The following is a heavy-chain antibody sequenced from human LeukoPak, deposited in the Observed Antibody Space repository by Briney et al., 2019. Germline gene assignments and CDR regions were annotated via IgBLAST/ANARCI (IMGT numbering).Heavy chain of an antibody. J-gene: IGHJ4*02. CDR3: ATGYCSSTSCPGYY. CDR2: IGTTSGAI. D-gene: IGHD2-2*01. CDR1: GFTFNAFG. V-gene: IGHV3-48*01. Sequence: GGSLRLSCAASGFTFNAFGMNWVRQAPGKGLEWVSYIGTTSGAIYYADSVKGRFTISRDNSKNTLYLQMNSLRAEDTAVYYCATGYCSSTSCPGYYWGQGTLVTVSS.